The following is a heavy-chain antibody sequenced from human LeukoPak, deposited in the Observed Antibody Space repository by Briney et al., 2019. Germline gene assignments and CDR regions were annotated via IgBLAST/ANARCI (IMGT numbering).Heavy chain of an antibody. CDR1: GGSISSTTYY. Sequence: SETLSLTCTVSGGSISSTTYYWGWIRQPPGKGLEWIAYMYYSGSTYYNPSLKSRVTMSAYTSKNQLSLKLSSVTAADTAVYYCARPYYYDSRIDPWGQGILVTVSS. D-gene: IGHD3-22*01. CDR3: ARPYYYDSRIDP. CDR2: MYYSGST. J-gene: IGHJ5*02. V-gene: IGHV4-30-4*08.